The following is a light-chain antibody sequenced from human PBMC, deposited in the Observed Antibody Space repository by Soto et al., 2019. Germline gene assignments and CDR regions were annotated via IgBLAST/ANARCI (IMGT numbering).Light chain of an antibody. Sequence: QSALTPPASGSRSPGPASTNSCTGSSTDVGAYNYVSWYQQYPGHAPNPLIHEVRRRPPGFSHRFSGSKSVNSAPLTISWLQAEDEDHYYWNTYTTMNTYVFGTGTKVTVL. CDR3: NTYTTMNTYV. CDR1: STDVGAYNY. V-gene: IGLV2-14*01. J-gene: IGLJ1*01. CDR2: EVR.